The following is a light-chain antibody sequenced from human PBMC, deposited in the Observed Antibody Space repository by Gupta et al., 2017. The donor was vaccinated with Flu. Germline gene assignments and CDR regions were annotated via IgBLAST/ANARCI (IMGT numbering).Light chain of an antibody. CDR2: RDS. CDR1: NIGSKN. Sequence: SYELTQPLSVSVALGQTARITCGGNNIGSKNVHWYQQKPGQAPVLVIYRDSNRPSGLPERFSGSNSGNTATLTISRAQAGDEADYYCQVGDSSTAYVFGTGTKVTVL. V-gene: IGLV3-9*01. CDR3: QVGDSSTAYV. J-gene: IGLJ1*01.